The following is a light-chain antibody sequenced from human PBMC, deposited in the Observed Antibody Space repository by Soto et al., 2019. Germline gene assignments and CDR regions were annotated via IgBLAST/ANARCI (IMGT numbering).Light chain of an antibody. CDR1: QSLLNSNGYY. J-gene: IGKJ3*01. Sequence: DIVMTQSPLYLPVTPGEPASISCRSTQSLLNSNGYYLDWYRQKPGQSPQLLIYLGSNRDSGVPERFSDSESGKDFILKLHREEAEDVGVYYCMQTLKTQFTFGPGTKVNLK. V-gene: IGKV2-28*01. CDR3: MQTLKTQFT. CDR2: LGS.